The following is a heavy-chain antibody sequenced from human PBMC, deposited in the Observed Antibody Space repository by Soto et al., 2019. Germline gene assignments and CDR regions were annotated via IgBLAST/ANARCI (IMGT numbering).Heavy chain of an antibody. CDR2: IFFTGSA. V-gene: IGHV4-61*01. J-gene: IGHJ6*02. CDR3: ARDGQGMDV. Sequence: PSETLSLTCTVSAASVSTGSYDWSWIRQPPGKGLEWIGKIFFTGSAHYNPSLRNRVTMSVDTSKDQFSLTLTSVTAADTAVYYCARDGQGMDVWGQGTTVTVS. CDR1: AASVSTGSYD.